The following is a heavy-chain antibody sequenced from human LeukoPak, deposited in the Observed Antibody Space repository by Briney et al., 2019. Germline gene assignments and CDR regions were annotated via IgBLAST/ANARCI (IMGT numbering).Heavy chain of an antibody. CDR2: ISGSGGST. CDR3: AKADIVVVVAATGIDY. V-gene: IGHV3-23*01. Sequence: GGSLRLSCAASGFIFSSHRLHWVRQAPGKGLEWVSAISGSGGSTYYADSVKGRFTISRDNSKNTLYLQMNGLRAVDTAVYYCAKADIVVVVAATGIDYWGQGTLVTVSS. J-gene: IGHJ4*02. CDR1: GFIFSSHR. D-gene: IGHD2-15*01.